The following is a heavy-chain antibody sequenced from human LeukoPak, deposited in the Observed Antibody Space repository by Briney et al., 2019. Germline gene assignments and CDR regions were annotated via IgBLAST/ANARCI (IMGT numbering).Heavy chain of an antibody. V-gene: IGHV4-4*07. CDR3: ARVTGSGSYSYFDY. CDR2: IYTSRST. CDR1: GGSISSYY. J-gene: IGHJ4*02. D-gene: IGHD3-10*01. Sequence: PSETLSLTCTVSGGSISSYYWSWIRQPAGKGLEWIGRIYTSRSTNYNPSLKSRVTMSVDTSKNQFSLKLSSVTAADTAVYYCARVTGSGSYSYFDYWGQGTLVTVSS.